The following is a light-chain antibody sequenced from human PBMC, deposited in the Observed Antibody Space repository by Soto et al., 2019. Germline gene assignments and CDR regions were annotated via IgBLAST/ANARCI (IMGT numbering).Light chain of an antibody. J-gene: IGKJ1*01. CDR2: DAF. Sequence: DILMTQSPSTLYASVGDRVTITCRASQSISTWLAWYQQKPGKAPKLLIYDAFYLERGVPSRFSGSGSGTEFTLTISSLQPDDLATYYCQPYNRFWTFGQGTKVEI. CDR3: QPYNRFWT. CDR1: QSISTW. V-gene: IGKV1-5*01.